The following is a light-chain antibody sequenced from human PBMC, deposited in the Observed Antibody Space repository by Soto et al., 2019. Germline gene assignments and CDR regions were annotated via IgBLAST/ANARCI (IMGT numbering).Light chain of an antibody. J-gene: IGKJ1*01. Sequence: EIVMTQSPATLSVSPGERATLSCRASQGISRNLAWYQQKPGQAPRLLIYNASSRATGISARFSGSGSGTEFTLTISSLQSEDFAVYYCQQYNNWWTFGQGTKVEIK. V-gene: IGKV3-15*01. CDR2: NAS. CDR3: QQYNNWWT. CDR1: QGISRN.